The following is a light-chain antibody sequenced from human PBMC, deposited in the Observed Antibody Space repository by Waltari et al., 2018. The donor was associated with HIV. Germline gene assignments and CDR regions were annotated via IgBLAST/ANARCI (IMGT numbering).Light chain of an antibody. V-gene: IGLV2-14*01. J-gene: IGLJ3*02. CDR3: ASYTITSTLV. Sequence: QSALTPPASVSGSLGQSITISCIGTSSDIATYNYVPWYQHHPDKAPRLVIYDANRRPSGVPFRFSGSKSGNTASLTISGLQAEDEADYYCASYTITSTLVFGGGTKVTVL. CDR1: SSDIATYNY. CDR2: DAN.